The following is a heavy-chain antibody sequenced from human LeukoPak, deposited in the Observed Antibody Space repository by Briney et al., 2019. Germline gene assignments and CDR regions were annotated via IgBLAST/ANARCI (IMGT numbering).Heavy chain of an antibody. J-gene: IGHJ6*03. CDR3: ARGLHYYYYMDV. V-gene: IGHV4-34*01. CDR2: ISHTGNT. Sequence: SETLSLTCAVYGGSFSGYYWSWIRQPPGKGLDWIGEISHTGNTNYNRSLRSRVTISVDTSKNQLSLKLSSVTAADTAVYFCARGLHYYYYMDVWGTGTTVTVSS. CDR1: GGSFSGYY.